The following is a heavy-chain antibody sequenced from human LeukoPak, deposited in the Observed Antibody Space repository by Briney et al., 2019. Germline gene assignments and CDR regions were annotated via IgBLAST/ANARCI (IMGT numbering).Heavy chain of an antibody. CDR3: ARGGWELLF. V-gene: IGHV3-48*04. Sequence: PGGSLRLSCAASGFTFSSYWMSWVRQAPGKGLEWVSYISSSGSTIYYADSVKGRFTISRDNAENSLDLQMNSLRVDDTAVYYCARGGWELLFWGQGTLVTVSS. CDR1: GFTFSSYW. D-gene: IGHD2-15*01. CDR2: ISSSGSTI. J-gene: IGHJ4*02.